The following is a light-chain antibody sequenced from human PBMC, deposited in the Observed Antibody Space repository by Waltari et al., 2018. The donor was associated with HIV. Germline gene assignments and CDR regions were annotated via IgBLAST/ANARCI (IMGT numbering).Light chain of an antibody. CDR1: QSISSY. CDR3: QQSYSTPPWP. J-gene: IGKJ1*01. Sequence: DIQMTQSPSSLSASVGDRVTITCRASQSISSYLNWYQQKPGKAPKLLIDAASSLQRGVPSRFSGSGSGTDFTLTISSLQPEDFATYYCQQSYSTPPWPFGQGTKVEIK. V-gene: IGKV1-39*01. CDR2: AAS.